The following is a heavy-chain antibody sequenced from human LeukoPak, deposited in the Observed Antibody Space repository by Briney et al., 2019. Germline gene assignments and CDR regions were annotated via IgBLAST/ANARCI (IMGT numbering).Heavy chain of an antibody. J-gene: IGHJ3*02. D-gene: IGHD2-15*01. V-gene: IGHV3-30*18. CDR1: GFTFSSYG. Sequence: GGSLRLSCAASGFTFSSYGMHWVRQAPGKGLEWVAVISYDGSNKYYADSVKGRFTISRDNSKNTLYLQMNSLRAEDTAVYYCAKSMGYYDAFDIWGQGTMVTVSS. CDR3: AKSMGYYDAFDI. CDR2: ISYDGSNK.